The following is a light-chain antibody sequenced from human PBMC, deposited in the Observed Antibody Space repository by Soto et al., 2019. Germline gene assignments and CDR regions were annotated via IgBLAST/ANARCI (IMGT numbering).Light chain of an antibody. Sequence: PMSQNPASECASVGDRVTIPCRASEDISYWVAWYQQKPGKAPKLLIHAASSLHSGVPSRFSGSGSGTDFTLTISCLQSEDFATYYCQQYYSYPLTFAGGTKVDIK. V-gene: IGKV1-12*01. J-gene: IGKJ4*01. CDR3: QQYYSYPLT. CDR1: EDISYW. CDR2: AAS.